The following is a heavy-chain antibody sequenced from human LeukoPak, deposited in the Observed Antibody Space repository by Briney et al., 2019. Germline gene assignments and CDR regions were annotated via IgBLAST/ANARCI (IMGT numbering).Heavy chain of an antibody. CDR1: GGSISSVSSY. CDR3: ARHGGSYLYYRMDV. V-gene: IGHV4-61*02. J-gene: IGHJ6*02. D-gene: IGHD1-26*01. CDR2: IYTSGST. Sequence: SQTLSLTCTVSGGSISSVSSYWSWIRQPAGKGLEWIGRIYTSGSTNYNPSLKSRVTISVDTSKNQFSLKLSSLTAADTAVYYCARHGGSYLYYRMDVWGQGTTVTVSS.